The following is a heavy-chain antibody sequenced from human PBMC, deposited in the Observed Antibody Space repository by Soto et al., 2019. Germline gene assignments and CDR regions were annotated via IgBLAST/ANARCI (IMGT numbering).Heavy chain of an antibody. CDR3: ARAPNSGWKYYFDY. J-gene: IGHJ4*02. CDR1: GGSISSYY. V-gene: IGHV4-59*01. Sequence: QVQLQESGPGLVKPSETLSLTCTVSGGSISSYYWNWIRQPPGKGLEWIGYIYYSGSTNYNPSLKSRVTISVDTSKNQFSLKLSSVTAADTAVYYCARAPNSGWKYYFDYWGQGTLVTVSS. D-gene: IGHD6-19*01. CDR2: IYYSGST.